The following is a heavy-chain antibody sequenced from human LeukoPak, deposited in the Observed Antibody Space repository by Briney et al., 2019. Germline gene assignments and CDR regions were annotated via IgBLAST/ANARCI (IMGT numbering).Heavy chain of an antibody. CDR2: IYYSGST. J-gene: IGHJ2*01. Sequence: PSVTLSLPCTVSGCPISIAHYYWSWIRQAPGKVLVCIGYIYYSGSTSYNPSLKRRVTISVDTSKKQFSLKLSSVTAADTAVYYCARLKRGSRMVRGAHTNWYFDLWGRGTLVTVSS. D-gene: IGHD3-10*01. CDR3: ARLKRGSRMVRGAHTNWYFDL. V-gene: IGHV4-30-4*01. CDR1: GCPISIAHYY.